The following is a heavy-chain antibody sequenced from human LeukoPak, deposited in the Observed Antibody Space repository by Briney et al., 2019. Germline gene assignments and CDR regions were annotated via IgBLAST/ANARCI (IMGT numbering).Heavy chain of an antibody. CDR1: GFTFSSYA. J-gene: IGHJ6*02. CDR3: ARDGQNASPYAVDV. CDR2: ISGSGGST. V-gene: IGHV3-23*01. D-gene: IGHD2-2*01. Sequence: PGGSLRLSCAASGFTFSSYAMSWVRQAPGKGLEWDSAISGSGGSTYYADSVKGRSTISRDNSKNTLYLQMNSLRAEDTGIYYCARDGQNASPYAVDVWGQGTAVTVSS.